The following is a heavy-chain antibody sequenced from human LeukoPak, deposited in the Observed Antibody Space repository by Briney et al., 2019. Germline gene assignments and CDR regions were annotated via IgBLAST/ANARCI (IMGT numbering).Heavy chain of an antibody. CDR3: ARDREGYYDILTGYYGVGAFDI. J-gene: IGHJ3*02. CDR1: GYIFTRYY. Sequence: ASVKDSCKSCGYIFTRYYMHGVRQAPGQGREGMGWINPNSGGTHYAQKFQGRVTMTRDTSISTAYMELSRLRSDDTAVYYCARDREGYYDILTGYYGVGAFDIWGQGTMVTVSS. CDR2: INPNSGGT. V-gene: IGHV1-2*02. D-gene: IGHD3-9*01.